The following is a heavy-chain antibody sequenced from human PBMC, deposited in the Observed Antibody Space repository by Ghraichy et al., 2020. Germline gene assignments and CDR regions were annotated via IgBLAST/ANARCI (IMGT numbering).Heavy chain of an antibody. Sequence: SVKDSCKASGGTFSSYAISWVRQAPGQGLEWMGRIIPILGIANYAQKFQGRVTITADKSTSTAYMELSSLRSEDTAVYYCAGRDGYNWGFDYWGQGTLVTVSS. D-gene: IGHD5-24*01. CDR1: GGTFSSYA. CDR3: AGRDGYNWGFDY. J-gene: IGHJ4*02. V-gene: IGHV1-69*04. CDR2: IIPILGIA.